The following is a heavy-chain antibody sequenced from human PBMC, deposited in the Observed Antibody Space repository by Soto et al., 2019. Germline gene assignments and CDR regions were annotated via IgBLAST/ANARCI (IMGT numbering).Heavy chain of an antibody. D-gene: IGHD3-22*01. Sequence: PGGSLRLSCSTSGFTFGGHAMSWFRQAPGKGPEWVGLIRGKAYGGTTEYAASVRGRFTISRDDSKSIAYLQMNSLTTEDTAMYYCARPSYYYDSSGFEPGAFDFRGQGTMVTVSS. CDR3: ARPSYYYDSSGFEPGAFDF. V-gene: IGHV3-49*03. J-gene: IGHJ3*01. CDR1: GFTFGGHA. CDR2: IRGKAYGGTT.